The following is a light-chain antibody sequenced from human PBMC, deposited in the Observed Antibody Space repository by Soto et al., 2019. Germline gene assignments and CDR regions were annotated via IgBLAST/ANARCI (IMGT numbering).Light chain of an antibody. J-gene: IGLJ3*02. Sequence: QAVVTQEPSLTVSPGGTVTLTWASSTGAVTSGNYANWIQQKPGQAPRALIYSTSTKHSWTPARFSGSLLGGKAALTLSGAQPEDEAEYYCLLYHGGAQRVFGGGTKLTVL. V-gene: IGLV7-43*01. CDR3: LLYHGGAQRV. CDR2: STS. CDR1: TGAVTSGNY.